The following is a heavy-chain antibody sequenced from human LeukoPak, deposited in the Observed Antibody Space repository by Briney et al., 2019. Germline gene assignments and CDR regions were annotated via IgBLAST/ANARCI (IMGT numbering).Heavy chain of an antibody. CDR1: GFTFDDYA. CDR2: ISWNSGSI. V-gene: IGHV3-9*01. J-gene: IGHJ4*02. Sequence: PGRSLRLSCAASGFTFDDYAMHWVRQAPGKGLEWVSGISWNSGSIGYADSVKGRFTISRDNAKNSLYLQMNSLRADDTAVYFCARGFCTGGSCTKFDYWGQGTLVTVSS. CDR3: ARGFCTGGSCTKFDY. D-gene: IGHD2-15*01.